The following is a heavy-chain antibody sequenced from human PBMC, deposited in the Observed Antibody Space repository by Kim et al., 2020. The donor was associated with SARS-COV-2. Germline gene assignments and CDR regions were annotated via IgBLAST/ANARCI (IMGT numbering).Heavy chain of an antibody. J-gene: IGHJ5*02. CDR3: ARIRPLAKDWFDP. CDR2: ISSSSSYI. CDR1: GFTFSSYS. D-gene: IGHD6-13*01. Sequence: GGSLRLSCAASGFTFSSYSMNWVRQAPGKGLEWVSSISSSSSYIYYADSVKGRFTISRDNAKNSLYLQMNSLRAEDTAVYYCARIRPLAKDWFDPWGQGTLVTVSS. V-gene: IGHV3-21*01.